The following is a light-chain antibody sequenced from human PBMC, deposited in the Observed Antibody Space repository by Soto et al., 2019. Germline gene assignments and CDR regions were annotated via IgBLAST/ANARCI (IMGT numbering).Light chain of an antibody. CDR1: QIINTY. J-gene: IGKJ1*01. CDR3: QQTYTTPRT. CDR2: AAS. V-gene: IGKV1-39*01. Sequence: IWMTQSPSLLSASTGDRVTITCRASQIINTYLNWYQHKPGKAPNLLIYAASTLQSGVPSRFSGSGSGTDFTLTISSLQPEDFATYYCQQTYTTPRTFGQGTKVDIK.